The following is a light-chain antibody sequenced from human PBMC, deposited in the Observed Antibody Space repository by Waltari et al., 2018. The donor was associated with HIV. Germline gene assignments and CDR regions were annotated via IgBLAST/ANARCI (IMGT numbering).Light chain of an antibody. V-gene: IGLV1-47*01. CDR3: ATWGDSLSGPVV. Sequence: QSVLTQPPSASGTPGQRVTISCSGSSSNIGNNNVYWYRQLPGLAPRLLIYRNNPRPAGVLDRFSGSKLGSSAALAISVLRSEDEADYYCATWGDSLSGPVVFGGGTKLTVL. J-gene: IGLJ2*01. CDR2: RNN. CDR1: SSNIGNNN.